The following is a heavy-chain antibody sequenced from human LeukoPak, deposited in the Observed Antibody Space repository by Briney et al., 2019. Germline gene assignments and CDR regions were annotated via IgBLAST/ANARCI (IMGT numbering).Heavy chain of an antibody. Sequence: SETLSLTCAVYGGSFSGYYWSWIRQPPGKGLEWIGEINHSGNTNYNPSLKSRVTISVDTSKNQFSLKLSSVTAADTAVYYCARTTKQNSNAFDIWGQGTMVTVSS. V-gene: IGHV4-34*01. CDR2: INHSGNT. CDR1: GGSFSGYY. J-gene: IGHJ3*02. CDR3: ARTTKQNSNAFDI. D-gene: IGHD4-23*01.